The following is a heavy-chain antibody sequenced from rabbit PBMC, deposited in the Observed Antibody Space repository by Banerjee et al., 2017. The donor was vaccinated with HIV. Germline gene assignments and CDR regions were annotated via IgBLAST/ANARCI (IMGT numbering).Heavy chain of an antibody. CDR3: ARNYDVSNYYNL. CDR1: GLDFSSSYW. V-gene: IGHV1S45*01. D-gene: IGHD8-1*01. CDR2: IYTGSSGTT. J-gene: IGHJ4*01. Sequence: EESGGDLVQPEGSLTLTCKASGLDFSSSYWICWVRQAPGKGLEWIACIYTGSSGTTYYASWAKGRFTISKTSSTTVTLQMTSLTAADTATYFCARNYDVSNYYNLWGQGTLVTVS.